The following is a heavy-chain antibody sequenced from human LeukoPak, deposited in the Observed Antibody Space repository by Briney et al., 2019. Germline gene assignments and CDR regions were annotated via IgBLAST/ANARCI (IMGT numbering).Heavy chain of an antibody. CDR3: ARQVSDYFYYYIDV. J-gene: IGHJ6*03. CDR1: GGSISSSGYY. Sequence: SETLSLTCSVSGGSISSSGYYWNWIRQPPGKGLEWVGSIYYGGTTYYNSSLKSRVTISEDTSKNRFSLMLTSVTAADTAVYYCARQVSDYFYYYIDVWGEGITVIVSS. CDR2: IYYGGTT. V-gene: IGHV4-39*01.